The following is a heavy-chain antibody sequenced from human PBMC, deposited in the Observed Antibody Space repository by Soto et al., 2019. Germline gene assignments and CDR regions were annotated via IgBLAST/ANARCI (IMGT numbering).Heavy chain of an antibody. D-gene: IGHD3-3*01. CDR3: ARGGGVGVAGSAAFDM. CDR1: GYPVTAYY. Sequence: QLHLVQSGAVVKKPGASVTVSCSASGYPVTAYYMHWVRQAPGRGLEWMGGINPATGAAKYTQTFQGRVTKTRDTATSTVFMELSVLTSEDTAVFYCARGGGVGVAGSAAFDMWGQGTLVTVSS. V-gene: IGHV1-2*02. J-gene: IGHJ3*02. CDR2: INPATGAA.